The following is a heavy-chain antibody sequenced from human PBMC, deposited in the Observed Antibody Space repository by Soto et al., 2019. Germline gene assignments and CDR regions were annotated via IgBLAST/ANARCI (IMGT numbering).Heavy chain of an antibody. J-gene: IGHJ5*02. Sequence: EVQLLESGGGLVQPGGSLRLSCAASGFTFSSYAMSWVRQAPGKGLEWVSAISGSGGSTYYADSVKGRFTISRDNSKNTLYLQMNSLRAEDTAVYYCAKDLSLVVVTAIFWFDPWGQGTLVTVSS. D-gene: IGHD2-21*02. CDR2: ISGSGGST. CDR1: GFTFSSYA. CDR3: AKDLSLVVVTAIFWFDP. V-gene: IGHV3-23*01.